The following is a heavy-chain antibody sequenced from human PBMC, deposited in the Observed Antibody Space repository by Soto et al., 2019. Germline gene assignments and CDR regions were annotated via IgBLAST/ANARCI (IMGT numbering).Heavy chain of an antibody. D-gene: IGHD4-4*01. V-gene: IGHV5-10-1*01. Sequence: GESLTISCKGSGYSFTSYWISWVRQMPGKGLEWMGRIDPSDSYTNYSPSFQGHVTISADKSISTAYLQWSSLKASDTAMYYCATPGRTTVTTLGGDDYHYDVIYFRGQRSTVPVS. CDR1: GYSFTSYW. CDR3: ATPGRTTVTTLGGDDYHYDVIYF. J-gene: IGHJ6*02. CDR2: IDPSDSYT.